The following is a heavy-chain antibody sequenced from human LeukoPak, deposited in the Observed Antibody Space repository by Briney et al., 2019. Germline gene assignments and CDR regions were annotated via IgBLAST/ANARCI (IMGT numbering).Heavy chain of an antibody. CDR1: GGSISSGDYY. CDR2: MYCSGST. CDR3: ARPYYYDSRIDP. J-gene: IGHJ5*02. Sequence: NASQTLSLTCTVSGGSISSGDYYWSWIRQPPGKGLEWIAYMYCSGSTYYNPSLKSRVTMSADTSKNQLSLELSSVTAADTAVYYCARPYYYDSRIDPWGQGILVTVSS. V-gene: IGHV4-30-4*01. D-gene: IGHD3-22*01.